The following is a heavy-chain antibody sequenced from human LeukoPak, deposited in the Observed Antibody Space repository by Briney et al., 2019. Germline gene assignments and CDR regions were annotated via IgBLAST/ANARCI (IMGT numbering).Heavy chain of an antibody. CDR1: GGTFSSYA. D-gene: IGHD3-10*02. CDR2: IIPILGIA. V-gene: IGHV1-69*04. J-gene: IGHJ4*02. Sequence: SVKVSFKASGGTFSSYAISWVRQAPGQGLEWMGRIIPILGIANYAQKFQGRVTITADKSTSTAYMELSSLRSEDTAVYYCARDVHDYGDYWGQGTLVTVSS. CDR3: ARDVHDYGDY.